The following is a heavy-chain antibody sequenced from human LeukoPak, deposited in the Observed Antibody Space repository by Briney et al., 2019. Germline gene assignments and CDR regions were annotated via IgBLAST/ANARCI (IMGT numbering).Heavy chain of an antibody. V-gene: IGHV3-7*01. CDR3: ATGVVTGWSPDY. J-gene: IGHJ4*02. Sequence: GGSLRLSCVVSGFTFSESWMSWLRQAPGKGLEWVANIKQDGSEEYYVDSVKGRFTISRDNSKNTLYLQMNSLRAEDTAVYYCATGVVTGWSPDYWGQGTLVTVSS. CDR1: GFTFSESW. CDR2: IKQDGSEE. D-gene: IGHD2-21*02.